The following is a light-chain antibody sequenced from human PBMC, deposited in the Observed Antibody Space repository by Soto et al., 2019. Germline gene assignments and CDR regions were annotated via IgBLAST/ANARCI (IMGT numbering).Light chain of an antibody. CDR3: GSWDSSLSAYV. CDR2: DDN. CDR1: SSNIGGNS. V-gene: IGLV1-51*01. J-gene: IGLJ1*01. Sequence: SVLTXPPPVSAAPGQKVTISCSGSSSNIGGNSVSWYQQLPGTAPKLLIYDDNKRPSGIPDRFSGSKSGTSATLGVTGFQTGDEADYYCGSWDSSLSAYVFGTGTKV.